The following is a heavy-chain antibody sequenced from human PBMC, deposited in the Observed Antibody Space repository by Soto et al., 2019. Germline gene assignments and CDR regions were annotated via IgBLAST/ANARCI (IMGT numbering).Heavy chain of an antibody. J-gene: IGHJ6*02. D-gene: IGHD3-22*01. Sequence: EVQLLASGGNLVQPGGSLRLSCAASGFTFNTYAMTWVRHAPGKGLEWVSAISGSGGSTYYADSVKGRFTISRDNSKNTVYLQMHSLRAEDTAVYYCAKGVNYYDSSGYYSYYYNCMDVLGQGTTVTVSS. CDR3: AKGVNYYDSSGYYSYYYNCMDV. CDR1: GFTFNTYA. V-gene: IGHV3-23*01. CDR2: ISGSGGST.